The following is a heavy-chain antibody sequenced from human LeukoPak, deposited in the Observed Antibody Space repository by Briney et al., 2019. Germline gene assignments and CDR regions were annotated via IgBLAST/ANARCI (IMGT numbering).Heavy chain of an antibody. D-gene: IGHD5-12*01. CDR2: INPNSGGT. V-gene: IGHV1-2*02. CDR1: GYXSTDYY. Sequence: ASVKVSCKASGYXSTDYYMHWVRQAPGQGLEWMGWINPNSGGTNYAQKFQGRVTMTLETSISTAHMELSRLRFDDTAVYYCARDRGGYSGYDQIYWGQGTLVTVSS. CDR3: ARDRGGYSGYDQIY. J-gene: IGHJ4*02.